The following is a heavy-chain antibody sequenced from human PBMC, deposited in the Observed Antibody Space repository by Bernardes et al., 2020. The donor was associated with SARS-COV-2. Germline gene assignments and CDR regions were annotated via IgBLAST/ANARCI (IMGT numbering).Heavy chain of an antibody. CDR1: GFTFTTYA. D-gene: IGHD2-2*01. Sequence: GGSLRLSCAASGFTFTTYALNWVRQAPGKGLEWLAVVSDDGIKKYYADSVRGRFTISRDNSANTVSLQLNNLNIGDTAVYYWVRDFSSWAGLDYWGQGTLVTVSS. V-gene: IGHV3-30-3*01. CDR3: VRDFSSWAGLDY. CDR2: VSDDGIKK. J-gene: IGHJ4*02.